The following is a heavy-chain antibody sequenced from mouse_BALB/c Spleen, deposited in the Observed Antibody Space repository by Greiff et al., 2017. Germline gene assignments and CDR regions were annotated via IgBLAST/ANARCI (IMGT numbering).Heavy chain of an antibody. J-gene: IGHJ4*01. CDR2: IDPANGNT. CDR1: GFNIKDTY. CDR3: ASLDPMDY. Sequence: EVQLQQSGAELVKPGASVKLSCTASGFNIKDTYMHWVKQRPEQGLEWIGRIDPANGNTKYDPKFQGKATITADTSSNTAYLQHSSLTSEDTAVYYCASLDPMDYWGQGTSVTVSS. V-gene: IGHV14-3*02.